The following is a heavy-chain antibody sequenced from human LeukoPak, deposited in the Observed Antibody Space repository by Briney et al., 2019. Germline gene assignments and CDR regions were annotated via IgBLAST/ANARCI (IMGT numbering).Heavy chain of an antibody. CDR1: GFTFSSSE. V-gene: IGHV3-48*03. CDR2: ISSSSNAI. Sequence: GGSLRLSCAASGFTFSSSEMNWVRQAPGKGLEWVSYISSSSNAIYYADSVKGRFTISRDNAKNSLYLQMNSLRAEDTAVYYCAREVKGGYDRGDFDYWGQGTLVTVSS. J-gene: IGHJ4*02. CDR3: AREVKGGYDRGDFDY. D-gene: IGHD5-12*01.